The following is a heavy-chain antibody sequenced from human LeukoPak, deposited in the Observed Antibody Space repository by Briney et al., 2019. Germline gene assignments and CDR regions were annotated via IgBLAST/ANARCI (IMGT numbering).Heavy chain of an antibody. D-gene: IGHD3-22*01. V-gene: IGHV1-46*01. CDR3: AREEPHLTYYYDSSGYSPFDY. Sequence: ASVKVSCKAPGYTFTSYYMHWVRQAPGQGLEWMGIINPSGGSTSYAQKFQGRVTMTRDTSTSTVYMELSRLRSEDTAVYYCAREEPHLTYYYDSSGYSPFDYWGQGTLVTVSS. CDR1: GYTFTSYY. CDR2: INPSGGST. J-gene: IGHJ4*02.